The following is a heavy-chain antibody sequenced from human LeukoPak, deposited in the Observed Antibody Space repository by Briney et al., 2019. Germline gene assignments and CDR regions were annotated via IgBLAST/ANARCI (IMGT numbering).Heavy chain of an antibody. J-gene: IGHJ4*02. CDR3: TRDSQGSGMYSVVY. D-gene: IGHD3-10*01. CDR2: IKHDGSEK. V-gene: IGHV3-7*05. CDR1: GFTLSISW. Sequence: PGGSLRPSCAAPGFTLSISWMSRARQAPGKGLEWVPTIKHDGSEKYYVDSVKGRFTISRENAKNSLFLQMNGLGAEETSVYYCTRDSQGSGMYSVVYWGQGTLVTVSS.